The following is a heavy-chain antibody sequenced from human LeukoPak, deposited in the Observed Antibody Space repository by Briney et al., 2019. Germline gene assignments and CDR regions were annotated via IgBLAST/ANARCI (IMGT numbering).Heavy chain of an antibody. J-gene: IGHJ4*02. CDR1: GFSFNSDW. D-gene: IGHD3-16*01. CDR3: TRRLDD. Sequence: GGSLRLSCAAAGFSFNSDWMDWIRQAPGKGLEWVANIKHDESEKNYLDSVKGRFTISRDNAQNSLYLQMNGLRVEDTAVYYCTRRLDDWGQGTLVTVSS. V-gene: IGHV3-7*01. CDR2: IKHDESEK.